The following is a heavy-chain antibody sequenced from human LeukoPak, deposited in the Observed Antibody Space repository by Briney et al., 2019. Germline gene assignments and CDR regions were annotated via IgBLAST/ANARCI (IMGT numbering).Heavy chain of an antibody. V-gene: IGHV3-7*01. CDR2: IKQDGSEK. J-gene: IGHJ6*02. D-gene: IGHD3-9*01. CDR3: ARDLEGVLRYFDWLKPYGMDV. CDR1: GFTFSSYW. Sequence: PGGSLRLSCAASGFTFSSYWMSWVRQVPGKGLEWVANIKQDGSEKYYVDSVKGRFTISRDNAKNSLYLQMNSLRAEDTAVYYCARDLEGVLRYFDWLKPYGMDVWGQGTTVTVSS.